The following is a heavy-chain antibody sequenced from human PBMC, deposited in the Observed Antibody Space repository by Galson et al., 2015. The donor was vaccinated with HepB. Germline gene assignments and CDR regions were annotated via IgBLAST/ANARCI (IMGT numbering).Heavy chain of an antibody. CDR2: INWNGGDT. D-gene: IGHD6-19*01. J-gene: IGHJ4*02. Sequence: SLRLSCAATGFIFDDYDMSWVRQVPGKGLEWVSGINWNGGDTDYADFVKGRFTISRDNAENSLYLQMNCLRAEDTAVYYCAREISGWYPAGGFWGQGTLVTVSS. V-gene: IGHV3-20*04. CDR3: AREISGWYPAGGF. CDR1: GFIFDDYD.